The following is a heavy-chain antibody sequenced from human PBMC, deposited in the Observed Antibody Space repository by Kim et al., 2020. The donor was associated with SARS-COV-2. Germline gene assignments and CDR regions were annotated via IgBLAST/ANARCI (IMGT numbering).Heavy chain of an antibody. Sequence: GGSLRLSCEMSGFKFERFAVHWVRQPPGKGLERVSGLSLDSDRIGYADSVKGRFTVYRDKAKDTLYLQMDSLRIEDTAFYYCTRDLVPGGADYWGQGTLVTVSS. CDR2: LSLDSDRI. CDR3: TRDLVPGGADY. J-gene: IGHJ4*02. CDR1: GFKFERFA. D-gene: IGHD6-6*01. V-gene: IGHV3-9*01.